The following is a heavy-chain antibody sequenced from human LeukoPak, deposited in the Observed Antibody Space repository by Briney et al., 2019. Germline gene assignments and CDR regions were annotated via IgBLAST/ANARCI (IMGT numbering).Heavy chain of an antibody. Sequence: ASVKVSCKASVYTFTSYDINCVRQATGQGREWMGWMNPNSGNTGYAQKFQGRVTMTRNTSISTAYMELSSLRSEDTAVYYCARGWSTTGVATIYYYYYGMDVWGQGTTVTVSS. V-gene: IGHV1-8*01. CDR2: MNPNSGNT. CDR1: VYTFTSYD. CDR3: ARGWSTTGVATIYYYYYGMDV. D-gene: IGHD5-12*01. J-gene: IGHJ6*02.